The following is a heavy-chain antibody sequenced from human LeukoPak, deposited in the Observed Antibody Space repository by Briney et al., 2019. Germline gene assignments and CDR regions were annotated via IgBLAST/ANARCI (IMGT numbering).Heavy chain of an antibody. D-gene: IGHD4-17*01. CDR1: GFTGSHNY. V-gene: IGHV3-53*01. Sequence: PGGSLRLSSAASGFTGSHNYMSWVRQAPGKGLEWVSATHSSGGTYYADSVKGRFTISRDTSKNTLYLQINSLSVEDTAVYYCIVFGDSNHWGQGTLVTVSS. CDR3: IVFGDSNH. J-gene: IGHJ5*02. CDR2: THSSGGT.